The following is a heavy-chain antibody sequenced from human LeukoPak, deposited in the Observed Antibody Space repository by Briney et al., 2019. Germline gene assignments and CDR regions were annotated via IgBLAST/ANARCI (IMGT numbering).Heavy chain of an antibody. D-gene: IGHD2-2*01. Sequence: GESLKISCKGSGYSFTSYWIGWVRQMPGKDLEWMGIIYPGDSDTRYSPSFQGQVTISADKSISTAYLQWSSLKASDTAMYYCARPESKSAALFDYWGQGTLVTVSS. CDR3: ARPESKSAALFDY. J-gene: IGHJ4*02. V-gene: IGHV5-51*01. CDR2: IYPGDSDT. CDR1: GYSFTSYW.